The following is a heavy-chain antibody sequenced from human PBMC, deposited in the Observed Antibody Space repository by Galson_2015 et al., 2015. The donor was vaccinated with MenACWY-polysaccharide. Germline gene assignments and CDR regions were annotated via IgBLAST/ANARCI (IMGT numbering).Heavy chain of an antibody. CDR1: GDSITSGGYF. Sequence: TLSLTCTVSGDSITSGGYFWSWIRQHPGKGLEWIASISFDGGTYYNPSLESRVTISADTPNNQFSLKLSSVTAADTAVYYCARGGRAVSNRNWFDPWGQGTLVTVSS. CDR2: ISFDGGT. CDR3: ARGGRAVSNRNWFDP. V-gene: IGHV4-31*03. D-gene: IGHD3-16*01. J-gene: IGHJ5*02.